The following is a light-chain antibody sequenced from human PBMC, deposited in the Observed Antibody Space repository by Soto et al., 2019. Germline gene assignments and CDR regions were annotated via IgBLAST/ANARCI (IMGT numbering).Light chain of an antibody. V-gene: IGKV1-39*01. Sequence: DIQMTQSPSSPSASVGDRVTITCRASQSISTYLNWYQHKSGKAPKLLIYGASRLQSGVPSRFSGSGSGTDFSLTINSLQPEDFATYYCQQSHSTPCTFGQGTKMEIK. CDR1: QSISTY. CDR2: GAS. J-gene: IGKJ2*02. CDR3: QQSHSTPCT.